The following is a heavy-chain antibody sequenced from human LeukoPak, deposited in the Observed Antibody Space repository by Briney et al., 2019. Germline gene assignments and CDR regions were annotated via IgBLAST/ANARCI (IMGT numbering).Heavy chain of an antibody. CDR2: ISSSSSYI. V-gene: IGHV3-21*01. J-gene: IGHJ3*02. D-gene: IGHD3-16*02. CDR1: GFTFSSYS. CDR3: ASPLHLGELSSDAFDI. Sequence: PGGSLRLSCAASGFTFSSYSMNWVRQAPGKGPEWVSSISSSSSYIYYADSVKGRFTISRDNAKNSLYLQMNSLRAEDTAVYYCASPLHLGELSSDAFDIWGQGTMVTVSS.